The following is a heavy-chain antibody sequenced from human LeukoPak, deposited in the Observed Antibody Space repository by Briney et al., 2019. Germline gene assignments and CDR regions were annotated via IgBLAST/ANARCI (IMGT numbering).Heavy chain of an antibody. CDR1: GFTFDDYG. CDR2: INWNGGYT. CDR3: ARESHSAFDP. V-gene: IGHV3-20*04. Sequence: GGSLRLSCAASGFTFDDYGMTGVRQVPGRGREWVSGINWNGGYTAYADSVKGRFSISRDNAKNSLYLQMNRLRAEDTALYYCARESHSAFDPWGQGTLVTVSS. J-gene: IGHJ5*02.